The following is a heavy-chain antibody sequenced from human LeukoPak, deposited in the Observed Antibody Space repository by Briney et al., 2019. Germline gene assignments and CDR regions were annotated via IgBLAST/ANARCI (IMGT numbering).Heavy chain of an antibody. D-gene: IGHD6-13*01. CDR3: ARDSGSWLFDY. V-gene: IGHV4-59*01. Sequence: WETLSLTCTVSGGSISSYYWSWIRQPPGKGLEWIGYIYYSGSTNYNPSLKSRVTISVDTSKNQFSLKLSSVTAADTAVYYCARDSGSWLFDYWGQGTLVTVSS. J-gene: IGHJ4*02. CDR2: IYYSGST. CDR1: GGSISSYY.